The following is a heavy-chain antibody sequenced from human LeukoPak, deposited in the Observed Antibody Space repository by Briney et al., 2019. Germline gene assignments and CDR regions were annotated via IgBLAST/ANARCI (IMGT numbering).Heavy chain of an antibody. CDR1: GFTFSSYS. D-gene: IGHD4-17*01. CDR3: ARDGLGTSIGDYEDY. Sequence: PGGSLRLSCAASGFTFSSYSMNWVRQAPGKGLEWVSSISSSSSYIYYADSVKGRFTISRDNAKNSLYLQMNSLRAEDTAVYYCARDGLGTSIGDYEDYWGQGTLVTVSS. CDR2: ISSSSSYI. J-gene: IGHJ4*02. V-gene: IGHV3-21*01.